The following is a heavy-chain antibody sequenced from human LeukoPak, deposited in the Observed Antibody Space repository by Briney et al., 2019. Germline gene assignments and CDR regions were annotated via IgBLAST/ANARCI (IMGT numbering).Heavy chain of an antibody. D-gene: IGHD3-16*02. CDR2: IHYSGST. CDR1: GGSITTTTYH. Sequence: PSETLSLTCTVSGGSITTTTYHWGWIRQSPGKGLEWIGSIHYSGSTYYNPSLKSRVTISVDTSKNQFSLKLSSVTAADTAVYYCARLEFSYYFDYWGQGTLVTVSS. CDR3: ARLEFSYYFDY. V-gene: IGHV4-39*01. J-gene: IGHJ4*02.